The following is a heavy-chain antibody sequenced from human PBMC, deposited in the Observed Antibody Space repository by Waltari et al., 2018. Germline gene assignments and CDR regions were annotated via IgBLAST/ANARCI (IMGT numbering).Heavy chain of an antibody. D-gene: IGHD3-3*01. CDR1: GFTCSNYW. Sequence: QLVESGGGMVQLGESLKLPGEASGFTCSNYWMHGVGQTPGKGLVWVSRISSDGGTATYADSVRGRFTISRDNAKSTLYLQLNSLRAEDTAVYYCSREQRFDNAFDIWGQGTMVAVSS. J-gene: IGHJ3*02. V-gene: IGHV3-74*01. CDR3: SREQRFDNAFDI. CDR2: ISSDGGTA.